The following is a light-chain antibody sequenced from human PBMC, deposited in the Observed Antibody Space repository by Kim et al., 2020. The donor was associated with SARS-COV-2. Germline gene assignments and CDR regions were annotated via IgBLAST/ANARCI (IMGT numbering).Light chain of an antibody. CDR3: QKRSNWSWT. Sequence: EIVLTQSPPTLSLSPGERATLSCRASQSVSSNLAWYQQKPGQAPRLLIYDASNRATGIPARFSGSGSGTDFTLTISSLEPEDFAVYYCQKRSNWSWTFGQGTKVDIK. J-gene: IGKJ1*01. V-gene: IGKV3-11*01. CDR1: QSVSSN. CDR2: DAS.